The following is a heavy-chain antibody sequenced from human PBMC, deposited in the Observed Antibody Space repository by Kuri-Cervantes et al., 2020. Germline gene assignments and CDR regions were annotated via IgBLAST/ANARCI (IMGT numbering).Heavy chain of an antibody. J-gene: IGHJ6*03. D-gene: IGHD3-3*01. CDR3: ARIPTYYDFWSVTTLYYYYMDV. V-gene: IGHV3-7*01. CDR1: TFSFSTSW. CDR2: INQDGSDK. Sequence: GESLKISCEASTFSFSTSWMTWARQAPGKGLEWVAHINQDGSDKSYVNAVKGRFTISRDNAKNSLYLQMNSLRAEDTAVYYCARIPTYYDFWSVTTLYYYYMDVWGKGTTVTVSS.